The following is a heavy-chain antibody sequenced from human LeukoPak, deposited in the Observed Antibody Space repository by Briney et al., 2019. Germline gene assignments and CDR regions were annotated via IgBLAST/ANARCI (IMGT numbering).Heavy chain of an antibody. Sequence: ASVKVSCKASGYTFTSYAMNWVRQAPGQGLEWMGWINTNTGNPAYAQGFTGRFVFSLETSVSTAYLQISSLKAEDTAVYYCARDSIPAAFNWFDPWGQGTLVTVSS. D-gene: IGHD6-13*01. CDR2: INTNTGNP. J-gene: IGHJ5*02. CDR1: GYTFTSYA. CDR3: ARDSIPAAFNWFDP. V-gene: IGHV7-4-1*02.